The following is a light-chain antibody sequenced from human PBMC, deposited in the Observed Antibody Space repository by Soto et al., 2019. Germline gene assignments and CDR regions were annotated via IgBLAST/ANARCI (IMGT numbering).Light chain of an antibody. CDR3: TSYASSTIWV. CDR2: KVN. J-gene: IGLJ3*02. Sequence: QSALTQPPSASGSPGQSVTISCTGTSSEVGAYNYVSWYQQYPVKAPKPMIYKVNKRPSGVPDRYSGAKSGKTASLTSSGLQPADEADYHCTSYASSTIWVFVGGTKVTVL. CDR1: SSEVGAYNY. V-gene: IGLV2-8*01.